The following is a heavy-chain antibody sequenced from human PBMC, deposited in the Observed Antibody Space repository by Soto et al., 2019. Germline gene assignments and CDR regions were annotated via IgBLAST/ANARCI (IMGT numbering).Heavy chain of an antibody. D-gene: IGHD3-22*01. CDR2: ISGSGGST. V-gene: IGHV3-23*01. J-gene: IGHJ4*02. Sequence: PGKGLEWVSAISGSGGSTYYADSVKGRFTISRDNSKNTLYLQMNSLRAEDTAVYFCAKVDSSGRIYDYWGRGTLVTVSS. CDR3: AKVDSSGRIYDY.